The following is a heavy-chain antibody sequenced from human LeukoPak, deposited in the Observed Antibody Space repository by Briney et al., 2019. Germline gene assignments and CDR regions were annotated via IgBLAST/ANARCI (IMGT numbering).Heavy chain of an antibody. D-gene: IGHD6-13*01. CDR1: GFTFSSYG. Sequence: GGSLRLSCAASGFTFSSYGMHWVRQAPGKGLEWVAVISCDGSNNYYADPVKGRFTISRDNSKNTLYLQMNGLRAEDTAVYYCAKPREGSSSWYAAGWGQGTLVTVSS. V-gene: IGHV3-30*18. CDR3: AKPREGSSSWYAAG. CDR2: ISCDGSNN. J-gene: IGHJ4*02.